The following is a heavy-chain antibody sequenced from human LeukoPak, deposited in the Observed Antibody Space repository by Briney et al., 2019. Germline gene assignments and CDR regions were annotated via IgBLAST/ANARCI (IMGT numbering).Heavy chain of an antibody. Sequence: GGSLRLSCAASGFTFDNYGMSWVRQVPGKGLEWVSSINANGGSTAYADSVRGRFTISRGNAKNSLYLQMNNLRAEDTAFYYCVRHDFWSGFKGGDYWGQGTLVTVSS. CDR2: INANGGST. CDR1: GFTFDNYG. V-gene: IGHV3-20*04. CDR3: VRHDFWSGFKGGDY. J-gene: IGHJ4*02. D-gene: IGHD3-3*01.